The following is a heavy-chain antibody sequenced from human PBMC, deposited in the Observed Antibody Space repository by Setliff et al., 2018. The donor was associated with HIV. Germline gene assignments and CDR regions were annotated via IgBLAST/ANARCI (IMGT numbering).Heavy chain of an antibody. CDR2: IGPYNDRT. CDR3: ARHQAPYYGSSGYNPNWYFDL. Sequence: ASVKVSCKASGYTFINYGISWVRRAPGQGLEWMGWIGPYNDRTEYEQKFQGRVTMTTDTSASTAYMELNSLSSEDTAVYYCARHQAPYYGSSGYNPNWYFDLWGRGTLVTSPQ. V-gene: IGHV1-18*01. D-gene: IGHD3-22*01. CDR1: GYTFINYG. J-gene: IGHJ2*01.